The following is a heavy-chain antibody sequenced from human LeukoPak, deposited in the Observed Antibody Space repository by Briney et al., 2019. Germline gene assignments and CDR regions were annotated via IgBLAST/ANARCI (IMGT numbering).Heavy chain of an antibody. D-gene: IGHD2-2*01. CDR3: ARGGGIVVVPAAYDY. J-gene: IGHJ4*02. V-gene: IGHV4-30-4*08. CDR1: GGSISSGDYY. Sequence: PSETLSLTCTVSGGSISSGDYYWSWIRQPPGKGLEWIGYIYYSGSTYYNPSLKSRVTISVDTSKNQFSLKLSSVTAAGTAVYYCARGGGIVVVPAAYDYWGQGTLVTVSS. CDR2: IYYSGST.